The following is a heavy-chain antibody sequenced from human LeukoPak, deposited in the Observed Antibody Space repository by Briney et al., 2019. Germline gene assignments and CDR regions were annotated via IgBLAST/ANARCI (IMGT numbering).Heavy chain of an antibody. CDR3: VRGAGHCASVCLKSNWFDP. CDR1: GFPFSNHA. V-gene: IGHV3-23*01. J-gene: IGHJ5*02. Sequence: SGGSLRLSCAASGFPFSNHAMSWVRQPPGKGLEWVSAISNGNTYYADSVRGRFTISRDDSKNMVYLQMNSLRDEDTALYYCVRGAGHCASVCLKSNWFDPWGQGTLVTVSS. D-gene: IGHD2-21*02. CDR2: ISNGNT.